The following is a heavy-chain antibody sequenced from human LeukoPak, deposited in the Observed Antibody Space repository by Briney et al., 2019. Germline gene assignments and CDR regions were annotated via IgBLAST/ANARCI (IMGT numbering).Heavy chain of an antibody. CDR2: ISGSGGST. CDR1: GFTFSSYA. D-gene: IGHD2-2*01. CDR3: AKTPVVVPAAGLDY. V-gene: IGHV3-23*01. Sequence: PGGSLRLSCAASGFTFSSYAMSWVRQAPGKGLEWVSAISGSGGSTYYADSVKGRFTISRDNSKNTLYLQMNSLRAEDTAVYYCAKTPVVVPAAGLDYWGQETLVTVSS. J-gene: IGHJ4*02.